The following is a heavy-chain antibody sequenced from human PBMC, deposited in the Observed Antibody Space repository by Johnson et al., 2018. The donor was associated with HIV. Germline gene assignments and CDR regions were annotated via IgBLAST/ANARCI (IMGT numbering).Heavy chain of an antibody. D-gene: IGHD1-14*01. J-gene: IGHJ3*02. CDR2: ISSSGSTI. Sequence: MLLVESGGGLVKPGGSLRLSCAASGFPFSDYYMSWIRQAPGKGLEWVSYISSSGSTIYYADSVKGRFTISRDNAKNSLYLQMNSLRAEDTAVYYCATRDPTHRPGVFDIWGQGTMVTVSS. V-gene: IGHV3-11*04. CDR3: ATRDPTHRPGVFDI. CDR1: GFPFSDYY.